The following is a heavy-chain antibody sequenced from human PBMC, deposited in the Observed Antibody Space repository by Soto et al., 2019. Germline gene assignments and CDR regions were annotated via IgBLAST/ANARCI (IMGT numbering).Heavy chain of an antibody. CDR2: IYHGGRT. D-gene: IGHD2-8*01. CDR3: ARDPGYCTNGVCPIFDF. CDR1: GDSVTNYF. J-gene: IGHJ4*02. Sequence: SETLSLTCTVSGDSVTNYFWSWMRQPPGKGLEWIGHIYHGGRTNYSPSLRSRVTMSLDSAKNQFSLNLSSVTAADTAVYFCARDPGYCTNGVCPIFDFWGQGLLVTVSS. V-gene: IGHV4-59*02.